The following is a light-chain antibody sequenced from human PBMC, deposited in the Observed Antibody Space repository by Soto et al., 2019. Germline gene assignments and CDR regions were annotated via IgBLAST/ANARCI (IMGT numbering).Light chain of an antibody. CDR1: QSVSSNY. V-gene: IGKV3-20*01. Sequence: EIVLTQSPGTLSLSPGERATLSCRASQSVSSNYLAWYQQKPGQAPRLLIYGASSRATGIPDRFSGSGSGTEFTLTISRLEPEDFAVYYCQQYGGSPRTFGQGTEVEIK. CDR3: QQYGGSPRT. CDR2: GAS. J-gene: IGKJ1*01.